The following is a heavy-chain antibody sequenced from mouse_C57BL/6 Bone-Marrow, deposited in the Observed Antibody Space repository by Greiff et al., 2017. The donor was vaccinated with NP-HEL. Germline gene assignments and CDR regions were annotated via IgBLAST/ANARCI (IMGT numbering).Heavy chain of an antibody. D-gene: IGHD2-1*01. CDR2: INPSTGGT. CDR3: ARLGGYGNYYFDY. V-gene: IGHV1-42*01. CDR1: GYSFTGYY. Sequence: VQLQQSGPELVKPGASVKISCKASGYSFTGYYMNWVKQSPGKSLEWIGEINPSTGGTTYNQKFKAKATLTVDKSSSTAYMQLKSLTSEDSAVYYCARLGGYGNYYFDYWGQGTTLTVSS. J-gene: IGHJ2*01.